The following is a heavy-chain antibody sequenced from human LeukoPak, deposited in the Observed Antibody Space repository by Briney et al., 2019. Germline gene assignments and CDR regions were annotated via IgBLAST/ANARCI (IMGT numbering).Heavy chain of an antibody. J-gene: IGHJ3*02. V-gene: IGHV4-39*01. CDR1: GGSISSSSYY. CDR2: IYYSGST. D-gene: IGHD4-17*01. CDR3: ASTTVTEDAFDI. Sequence: SETLSLTCTVSGGSISSSSYYWGWIRQPPGKGLEWIGSIYYSGSTYYNPSLKSRVTISVDTSKNQFSLKLSSVTAADTAVYYCASTTVTEDAFDIWGQGTMVTVSS.